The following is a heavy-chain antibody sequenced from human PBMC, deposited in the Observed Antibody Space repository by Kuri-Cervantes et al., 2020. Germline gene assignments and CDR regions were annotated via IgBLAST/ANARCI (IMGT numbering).Heavy chain of an antibody. J-gene: IGHJ4*02. D-gene: IGHD6-6*01. CDR2: IYHSGSA. CDR1: GYSISSGYY. Sequence: SETLSLTCAISGYSISSGYYWGWIRQPPGKGLQWLGTIYHSGSAYYKPSLKRRVTISVDTSKNQFSLKLTSVTAADTAVYYCTRRVGGSSADDWGQGTLVTVSS. V-gene: IGHV4-38-2*01. CDR3: TRRVGGSSADD.